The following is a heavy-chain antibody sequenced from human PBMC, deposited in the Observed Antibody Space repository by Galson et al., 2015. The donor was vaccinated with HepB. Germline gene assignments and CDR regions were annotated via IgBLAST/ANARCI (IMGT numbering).Heavy chain of an antibody. Sequence: SLRLSCAASGFTFSSYAMHWVRQAPGKGLEYVSAISSNGGSTYYADSVKGRFTISRDNSKDTLYLQMSSLRAEDTAVYYCVKDSSGWSFAWYFDLWGRGTLVTVSS. CDR3: VKDSSGWSFAWYFDL. V-gene: IGHV3-64D*06. CDR2: ISSNGGST. J-gene: IGHJ2*01. CDR1: GFTFSSYA. D-gene: IGHD6-19*01.